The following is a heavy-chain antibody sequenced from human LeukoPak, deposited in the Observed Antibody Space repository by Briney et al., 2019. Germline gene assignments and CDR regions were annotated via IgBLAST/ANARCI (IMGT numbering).Heavy chain of an antibody. V-gene: IGHV1-69*13. J-gene: IGHJ3*02. CDR3: AVDQSITMVRGVNAFDI. Sequence: RASVKVSCKASGYTFTGYYMHWVRPPPGQGLEWMGGIIPIFGTANYAQKFQGRVTMTADESTSTAYMELSSLTSEDTAVYYCAVDQSITMVRGVNAFDIWGQGTMVTVSS. D-gene: IGHD3-10*01. CDR1: GYTFTGYY. CDR2: IIPIFGTA.